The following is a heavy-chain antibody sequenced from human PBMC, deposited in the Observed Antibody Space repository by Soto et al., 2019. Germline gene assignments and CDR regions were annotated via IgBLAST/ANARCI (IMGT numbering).Heavy chain of an antibody. Sequence: SETLSLTCTVSGGSISSYYWSWIRQPPGKGLEWIGYFSYSGSTNYNPSLKSRVTISVDTSKNQFSLRLSSVTAADTAMYYCARDRNPDSGSYYSSFDYWGQGTLVTVSS. CDR1: GGSISSYY. CDR3: ARDRNPDSGSYYSSFDY. J-gene: IGHJ4*02. V-gene: IGHV4-59*01. D-gene: IGHD1-26*01. CDR2: FSYSGST.